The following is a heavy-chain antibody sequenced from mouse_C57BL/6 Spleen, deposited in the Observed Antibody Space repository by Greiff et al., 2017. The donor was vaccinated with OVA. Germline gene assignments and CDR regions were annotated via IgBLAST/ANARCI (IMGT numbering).Heavy chain of an antibody. Sequence: QVQLQQPGAELVRPGSSVKLSCKASGYTFTSYWMHWVKQRPIQGLEWIGNIYPSDSETHYNQKFKDKATLTVDKASSTAYMQLSSLTSEDSAVYYCARKDSYGNYYYFDYWGQGTTLTVSS. CDR3: ARKDSYGNYYYFDY. CDR2: IYPSDSET. J-gene: IGHJ2*01. D-gene: IGHD2-1*01. V-gene: IGHV1-52*01. CDR1: GYTFTSYW.